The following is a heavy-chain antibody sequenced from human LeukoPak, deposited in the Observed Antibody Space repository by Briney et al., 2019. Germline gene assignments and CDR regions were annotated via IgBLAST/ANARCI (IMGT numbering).Heavy chain of an antibody. CDR2: ISGSGGST. J-gene: IGHJ4*02. Sequence: GGSLRLSCAASGFSVSSNYMSWVRQAPGKGLEWVSAISGSGGSTYYADSVKGRFTISRDNSKNTLYLQMNSLRAEDTAVYYCAKAQFGSSTSCYDYWGQGTLVTVSS. V-gene: IGHV3-23*01. CDR1: GFSVSSNY. D-gene: IGHD2-2*01. CDR3: AKAQFGSSTSCYDY.